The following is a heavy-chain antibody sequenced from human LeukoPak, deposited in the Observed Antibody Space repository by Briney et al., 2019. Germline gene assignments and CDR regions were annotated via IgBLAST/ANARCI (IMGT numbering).Heavy chain of an antibody. V-gene: IGHV4-39*07. J-gene: IGHJ4*02. Sequence: PSETLSLTCTVSGGSIRSSYYYWSWIRQPPGKGLEWIGEINHSGSTNYNPSLKSRVTISVDTSKNQFSLKLSSVTAADTAVYYCARGAPIAAAGTLDYWGQGTLVTVSS. CDR2: INHSGST. CDR1: GGSIRSSYYY. D-gene: IGHD6-13*01. CDR3: ARGAPIAAAGTLDY.